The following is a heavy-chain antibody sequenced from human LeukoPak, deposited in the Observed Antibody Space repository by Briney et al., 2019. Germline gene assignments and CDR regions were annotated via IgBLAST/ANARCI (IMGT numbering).Heavy chain of an antibody. J-gene: IGHJ4*02. D-gene: IGHD2-2*02. CDR1: GDSISSNSYY. V-gene: IGHV4-39*01. CDR2: IYYSGST. CDR3: ARRYTASPGERFDY. Sequence: SETLSLTCTVSGDSISSNSYYWGWIRQPPGKGLEWIGSIYYSGSTYNNPSLKSRVTISVDTSKNQFSLMLRSLTAADTAVYYCARRYTASPGERFDYWGPGTLVTVSS.